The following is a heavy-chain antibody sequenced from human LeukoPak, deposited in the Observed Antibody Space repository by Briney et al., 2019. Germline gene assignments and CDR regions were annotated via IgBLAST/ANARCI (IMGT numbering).Heavy chain of an antibody. D-gene: IGHD2-21*02. CDR1: GFTFSSYG. CDR2: IWYNGSNK. J-gene: IGHJ4*02. V-gene: IGHV3-33*01. CDR3: ARDRHCGGDCYIFDY. Sequence: PGGSLRLSCAASGFTFSSYGMHWVRQAPGKGLEGVAVIWYNGSNKYYADSVKGRFTISRDNSKHTLYLQMNSLRAEDTAVYYCARDRHCGGDCYIFDYWGQGTLVTVSS.